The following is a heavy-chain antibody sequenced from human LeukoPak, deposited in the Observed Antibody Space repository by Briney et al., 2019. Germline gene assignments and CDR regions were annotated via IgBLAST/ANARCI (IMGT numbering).Heavy chain of an antibody. D-gene: IGHD6-13*01. V-gene: IGHV3-74*01. CDR2: INNDGSST. CDR3: ARDKAGTSFDY. Sequence: PGGSLRLSCAASGFTFSNYWMHWVRQAPGKGLVWVSRINNDGSSTIYADSVKGRFTISRDNAKNTLYVQMNSLRAEDTAVYYCARDKAGTSFDYWGQGTLVPVSS. J-gene: IGHJ4*02. CDR1: GFTFSNYW.